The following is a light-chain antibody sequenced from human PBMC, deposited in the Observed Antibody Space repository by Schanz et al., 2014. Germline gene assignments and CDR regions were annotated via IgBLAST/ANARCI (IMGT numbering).Light chain of an antibody. V-gene: IGKV3D-20*02. Sequence: DIVLTQSPGTLSLSPGERATLSCRASQSVSSSYLAWFHQKPGQAPRLLIYGASTRATGIPDRFSGSGSGTEFTLTISSLQSEDFAVYYCQQCISWPWTFGQGTKVETK. CDR3: QQCISWPWT. J-gene: IGKJ1*01. CDR1: QSVSSSY. CDR2: GAS.